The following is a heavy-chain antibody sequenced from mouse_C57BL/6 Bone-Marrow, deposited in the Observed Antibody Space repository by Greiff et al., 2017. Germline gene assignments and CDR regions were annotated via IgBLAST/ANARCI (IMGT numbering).Heavy chain of an antibody. CDR1: GYTFTSYW. J-gene: IGHJ2*01. V-gene: IGHV1-50*01. CDR2: IDPSDSYT. Sequence: QVQLQQSGAELVKPGASVKLSCKASGYTFTSYWMQWVNQRPGQGLEWIGEIDPSDSYTNYNQKFQGKATLTVDTSSSTAYMQLSSLTSEDSAVYYCASTTVVATDYFDYWGQGTTLTVSS. CDR3: ASTTVVATDYFDY. D-gene: IGHD1-1*01.